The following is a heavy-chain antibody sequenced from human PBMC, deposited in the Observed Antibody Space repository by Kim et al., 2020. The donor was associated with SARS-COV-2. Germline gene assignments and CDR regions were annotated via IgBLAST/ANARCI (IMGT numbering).Heavy chain of an antibody. Sequence: LSLTCAASGFTVSSNYMSWVRQAPGKGLEWVSVIYSGGSTYYADSVKGRFTISRDNSKNTLYLQMNSLRAEDTAVYYCATQLGYYDFWSGYSGGGMDVWGQGTTVTVSS. CDR2: IYSGGST. V-gene: IGHV3-66*01. J-gene: IGHJ6*02. CDR3: ATQLGYYDFWSGYSGGGMDV. D-gene: IGHD3-3*01. CDR1: GFTVSSNY.